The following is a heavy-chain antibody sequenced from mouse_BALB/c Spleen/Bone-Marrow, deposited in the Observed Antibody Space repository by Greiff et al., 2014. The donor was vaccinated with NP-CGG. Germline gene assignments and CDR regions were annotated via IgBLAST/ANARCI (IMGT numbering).Heavy chain of an antibody. CDR1: GFSLTTYG. J-gene: IGHJ3*01. Sequence: VQGVESGPGLVAPSQSLSITCTVSGFSLTTYGVSWVRQPPGKGLEWLGVIWGDRNTNYHSALISRLSISKDNSKSQVFLKLNSLQTDDTTTYYCAKDWAWFAYWGQGTLVTVSA. V-gene: IGHV2-3*01. D-gene: IGHD4-1*01. CDR3: AKDWAWFAY. CDR2: IWGDRNT.